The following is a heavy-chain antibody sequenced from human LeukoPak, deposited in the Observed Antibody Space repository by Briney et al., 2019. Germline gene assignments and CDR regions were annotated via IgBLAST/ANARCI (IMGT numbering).Heavy chain of an antibody. Sequence: ASVTVSCKASGYTFTGYYMHWVRQAPGQGLEWMGWINHNSGGTNYAQKFQGRVTMTRDTSISTAYMELSRLRSDDTAVYYCARERGHYYDSSGYPPLGAFDIWGQGTMVTVSS. CDR3: ARERGHYYDSSGYPPLGAFDI. CDR1: GYTFTGYY. CDR2: INHNSGGT. V-gene: IGHV1-2*02. J-gene: IGHJ3*02. D-gene: IGHD3-22*01.